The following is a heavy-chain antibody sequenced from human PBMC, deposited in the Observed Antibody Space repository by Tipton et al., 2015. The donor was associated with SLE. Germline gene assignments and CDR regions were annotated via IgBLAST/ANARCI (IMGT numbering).Heavy chain of an antibody. CDR2: IYYTGST. J-gene: IGHJ4*02. CDR1: GGSITAYY. V-gene: IGHV4-39*01. Sequence: TLSLTCTVSGGSITAYYWRYIRQPPGKGLEWIGSIYYTGSTYYNPSLKSRVTISVDTSKNQFSLKLSSVTAADTAVYYCARHRWLQLGFVDYWGQGTLVTVSS. D-gene: IGHD5-24*01. CDR3: ARHRWLQLGFVDY.